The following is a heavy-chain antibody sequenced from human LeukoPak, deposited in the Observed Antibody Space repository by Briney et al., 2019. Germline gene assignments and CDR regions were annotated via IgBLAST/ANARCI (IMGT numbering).Heavy chain of an antibody. CDR2: INSDGSST. Sequence: GGSLRLSCAASGFTFSSYWMHWVRQALGKGLVWVSRINSDGSSTSYADSVKGRFTISRDNAKNTLYLQMNSLRAEDTAVYYCARDGYSYGYYYYYYYMDVWGKGTTVTVSS. CDR3: ARDGYSYGYYYYYYYMDV. V-gene: IGHV3-74*01. D-gene: IGHD5-18*01. J-gene: IGHJ6*03. CDR1: GFTFSSYW.